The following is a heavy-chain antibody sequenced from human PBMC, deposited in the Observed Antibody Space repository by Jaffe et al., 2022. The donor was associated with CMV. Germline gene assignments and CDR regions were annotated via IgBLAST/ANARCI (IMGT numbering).Heavy chain of an antibody. V-gene: IGHV2-70*01. J-gene: IGHJ4*02. Sequence: QVTLRETGPALVKPTQTLTLTCTFSGFSLSTSGMFVTWIRQPPGKALEWLALIDWADDKYYNSSLRTRLTISKDTSKNQVFLTMTNVDPMDTATYYCARIRAHDYVWGSHRYTGFAYWGQGTLVTVSS. D-gene: IGHD3-16*02. CDR2: IDWADDK. CDR3: ARIRAHDYVWGSHRYTGFAY. CDR1: GFSLSTSGMF.